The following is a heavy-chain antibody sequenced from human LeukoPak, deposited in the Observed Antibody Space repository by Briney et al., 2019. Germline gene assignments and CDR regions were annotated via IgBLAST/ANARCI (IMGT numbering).Heavy chain of an antibody. J-gene: IGHJ4*02. Sequence: GGSLRLSCATSGFTFSSYGMHWVRQAPGKGLEWVAFIRYDGSNKYYADSVKGRFTISRDNSKNTLCLQMNSLRAEDTAVYYCAKGPRYQLPSGGYYFDYWGQGTLVTVSS. CDR3: AKGPRYQLPSGGYYFDY. CDR2: IRYDGSNK. D-gene: IGHD2-2*01. CDR1: GFTFSSYG. V-gene: IGHV3-30*02.